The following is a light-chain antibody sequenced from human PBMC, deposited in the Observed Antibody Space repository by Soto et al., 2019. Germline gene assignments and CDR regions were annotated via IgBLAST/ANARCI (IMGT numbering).Light chain of an antibody. CDR1: SGHSSYA. V-gene: IGLV4-69*01. J-gene: IGLJ1*01. CDR2: LNSDGSH. Sequence: QSVLTQSPSASGSLGASVKLTCTLSSGHSSYAIAWHQQQPEKGPRYLMKLNSDGSHSKGDGIPDRFSGSSSGAERYLTISSLQSEDEADYYCQTWVTGIYVFGTGTKVTVL. CDR3: QTWVTGIYV.